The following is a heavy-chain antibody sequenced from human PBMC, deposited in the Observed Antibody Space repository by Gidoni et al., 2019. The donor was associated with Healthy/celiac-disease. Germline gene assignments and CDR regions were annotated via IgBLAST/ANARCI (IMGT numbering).Heavy chain of an antibody. J-gene: IGHJ3*02. CDR3: ARYSGVYGDHDAFDI. CDR2: IYYSGST. Sequence: QVQLQESGPGLVKPSQTLSLTCTVSGGSISSGGYYWRWIRQHPGKGLEWIGYIYYSGSTYYNPSRKSRVTISVDTSKNQFSLKLSSVTAADTAVYYCARYSGVYGDHDAFDIWGQGTMVTVSS. D-gene: IGHD4-17*01. CDR1: GGSISSGGYY. V-gene: IGHV4-31*03.